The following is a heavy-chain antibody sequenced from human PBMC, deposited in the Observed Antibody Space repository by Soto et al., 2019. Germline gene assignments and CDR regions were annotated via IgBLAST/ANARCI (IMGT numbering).Heavy chain of an antibody. Sequence: QVQLVESGGGVVQPGGSLRVSCAASGFTFSGYAMHWVRQAPGKGLEWVAFISYDGSLKYYADSVKGRFTTSRDNSQNTLYLQMNSLRPEDTAVYYCAREVPLGHWGQGALVTVSS. CDR3: AREVPLGH. J-gene: IGHJ4*02. V-gene: IGHV3-30-3*01. CDR1: GFTFSGYA. D-gene: IGHD3-16*01. CDR2: ISYDGSLK.